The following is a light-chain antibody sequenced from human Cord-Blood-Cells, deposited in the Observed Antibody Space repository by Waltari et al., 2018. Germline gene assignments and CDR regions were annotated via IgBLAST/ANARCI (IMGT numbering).Light chain of an antibody. CDR3: QSYDSSNNVV. Sequence: NFMLTQPHSVSESPGETVTISYTGSSGSIASNYVQWYKQRPSSAPTTVIYEDNQRSSGVPDRFSGSIDSSSNSASLTISGLKTEDEADYYCQSYDSSNNVVFGGGTKLTVL. J-gene: IGLJ2*01. V-gene: IGLV6-57*02. CDR2: EDN. CDR1: SGSIASNY.